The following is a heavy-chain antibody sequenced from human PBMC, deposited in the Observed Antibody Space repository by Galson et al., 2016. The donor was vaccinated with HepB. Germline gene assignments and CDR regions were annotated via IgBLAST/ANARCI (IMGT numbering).Heavy chain of an antibody. J-gene: IGHJ6*02. Sequence: SETLSLTCNVSGGSISSNNFYWGWIRQPPGRGLEWIGSIYYSGTSYYNPSLKSRVTMSVDSSTNQFSLKLRSVTAADTAVYYCARLQQLSFLGYYRMDVWGQGITVTVSS. CDR2: IYYSGTS. CDR1: GGSISSNNFY. V-gene: IGHV4-39*01. CDR3: ARLQQLSFLGYYRMDV. D-gene: IGHD3-22*01.